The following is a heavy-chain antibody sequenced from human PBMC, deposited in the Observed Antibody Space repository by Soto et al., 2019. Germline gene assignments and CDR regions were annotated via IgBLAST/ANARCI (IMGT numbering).Heavy chain of an antibody. CDR3: ARESAGSHKNNWFDP. J-gene: IGHJ5*02. D-gene: IGHD3-10*01. V-gene: IGHV4-59*01. CDR2: IHYSGST. CDR1: CASITTYY. Sequence: PSETLSLTCTFSCASITTYYWGWVRQPPGKGLEWIGYIHYSGSTYYNPSLKSRVTLSLDTSRNQLFLQLNSVTAADTAMYYCARESAGSHKNNWFDPWGQGTLVTVSS.